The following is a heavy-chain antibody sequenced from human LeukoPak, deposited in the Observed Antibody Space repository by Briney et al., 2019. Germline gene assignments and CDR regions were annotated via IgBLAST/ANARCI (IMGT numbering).Heavy chain of an antibody. CDR2: INPSGGNT. J-gene: IGHJ4*02. CDR3: ARAQGYGDCDY. CDR1: GYTFTDYY. Sequence: GASVMVSCKASGYTFTDYYIHWVGQAPGQGLEGMGIINPSGGNTKYAEKFQARVTMTRDTSTSTVYMDLSSLRSEDTAVYYCARAQGYGDCDYWGQGTLVTVSS. D-gene: IGHD4-17*01. V-gene: IGHV1-46*01.